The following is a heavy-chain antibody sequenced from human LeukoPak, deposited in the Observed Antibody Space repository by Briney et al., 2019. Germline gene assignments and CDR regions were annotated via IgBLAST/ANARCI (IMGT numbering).Heavy chain of an antibody. Sequence: NSGGSLRLSCAASGFTFSSYSMNWVRQAPGKGLEWVSSISSSSSYIYYADSMKGRFTISRDNSKNSLYLQMNSLRTEDTALYYCAKEATVVPAVIGYYYGMDVWGQGTTVTVSS. CDR1: GFTFSSYS. V-gene: IGHV3-21*01. D-gene: IGHD2-2*01. CDR3: AKEATVVPAVIGYYYGMDV. CDR2: ISSSSSYI. J-gene: IGHJ6*02.